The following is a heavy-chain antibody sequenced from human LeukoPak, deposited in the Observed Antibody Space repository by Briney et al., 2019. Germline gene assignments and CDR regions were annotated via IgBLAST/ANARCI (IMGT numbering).Heavy chain of an antibody. CDR2: INAGNGNT. CDR3: ARESDRYYYYYGMDV. CDR1: GYTFTSYA. Sequence: ASVKVSCKASGYTFTSYAMHWVRQAPGQRLEWMGWINAGNGNTKYSQKFQGRVTITTDTSTSTAYMELRSLRSDDTAVYYCARESDRYYYYYGMDVWGQGTTVTVSS. V-gene: IGHV1-3*01. D-gene: IGHD2-15*01. J-gene: IGHJ6*02.